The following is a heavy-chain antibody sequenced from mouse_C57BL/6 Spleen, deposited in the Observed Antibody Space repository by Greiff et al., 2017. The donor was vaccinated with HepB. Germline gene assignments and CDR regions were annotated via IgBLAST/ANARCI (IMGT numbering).Heavy chain of an antibody. V-gene: IGHV1-55*01. CDR3: ARGGPSTGVDY. Sequence: QVQLQQSGAELVKPGASVKMSCKASGYTFTSYWITWVKQRPGQGLEWIGDIYPGSGSTNYNEKFKSKATLTVDTSSSTAYMQLSSLTSEDSAVYYCARGGPSTGVDYWGQGTTLTVSS. D-gene: IGHD4-1*02. CDR1: GYTFTSYW. CDR2: IYPGSGST. J-gene: IGHJ2*01.